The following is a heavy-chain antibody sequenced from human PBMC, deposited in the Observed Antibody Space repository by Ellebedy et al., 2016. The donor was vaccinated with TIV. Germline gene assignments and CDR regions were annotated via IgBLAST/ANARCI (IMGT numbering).Heavy chain of an antibody. J-gene: IGHJ6*03. V-gene: IGHV3-33*01. CDR2: VWYDGTNN. CDR1: GFIFHNYG. D-gene: IGHD3-10*01. Sequence: GGSLRLXCTVSGFIFHNYGMHWVRQAPGKGLEWVAVVWYDGTNNNHADSVKGRFTISRDNSKNTVYLQMDNLRVEDTAVYYCARDPTYYDEWKSYYEYNYDMDVWGKGTTVIVSS. CDR3: ARDPTYYDEWKSYYEYNYDMDV.